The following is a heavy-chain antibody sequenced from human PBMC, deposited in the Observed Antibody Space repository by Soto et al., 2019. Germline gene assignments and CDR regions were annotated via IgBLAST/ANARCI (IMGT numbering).Heavy chain of an antibody. Sequence: QITLKESGPTLVKPTQTLTLTCTFSGFSLSTSGVGVGWIRQPPGKALEWLAPIYWDDDKRYSPSLKSRLTITKDTSKNQVVLTMTNMDPVDTATYYCAHSSDYYGSGSYNWCDPWGQGTLVTVSS. V-gene: IGHV2-5*02. D-gene: IGHD3-10*01. J-gene: IGHJ5*02. CDR3: AHSSDYYGSGSYNWCDP. CDR2: IYWDDDK. CDR1: GFSLSTSGVG.